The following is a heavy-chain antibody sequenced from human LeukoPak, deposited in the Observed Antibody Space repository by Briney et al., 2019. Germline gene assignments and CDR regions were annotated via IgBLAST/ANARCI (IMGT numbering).Heavy chain of an antibody. D-gene: IGHD6-19*01. V-gene: IGHV3-53*01. Sequence: QAGGSLRLSCAASGFTVSSNFMSWVRQAPGKGLEWVSVIYSGGSTYYADSVKGRFTISRDTSKNTLHLQMNSLRAEDTAVYYCATWPGGWYGEDSWGQGTLVTVSS. CDR2: IYSGGST. CDR3: ATWPGGWYGEDS. J-gene: IGHJ4*02. CDR1: GFTVSSNF.